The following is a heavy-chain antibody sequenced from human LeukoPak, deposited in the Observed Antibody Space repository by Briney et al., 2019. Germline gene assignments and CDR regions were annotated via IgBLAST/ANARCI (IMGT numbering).Heavy chain of an antibody. D-gene: IGHD6-6*01. Sequence: PGGSLRLSCAAPGFTFSAYGMHWVRQAPGKGLEYVSAISSNGGSTYYADSVKGRFTISRDNSKNTLYLQMNSLRAEDTALYYCARRKRGELVDYWGQGTLVTVSS. CDR1: GFTFSAYG. V-gene: IGHV3-64*02. J-gene: IGHJ4*02. CDR3: ARRKRGELVDY. CDR2: ISSNGGST.